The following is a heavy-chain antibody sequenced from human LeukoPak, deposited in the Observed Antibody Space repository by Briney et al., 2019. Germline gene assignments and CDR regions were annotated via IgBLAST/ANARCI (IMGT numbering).Heavy chain of an antibody. CDR1: GYTFNSFD. CDR2: MNPNSGNT. J-gene: IGHJ4*02. D-gene: IGHD2-2*02. CDR3: ARGSYTATYIVDF. V-gene: IGHV1-8*01. Sequence: GASVKVSCKASGYTFNSFDINWVRQATGQGLEWMGWMNPNSGNTGNAQKFQDRVTMITNTSISTAYMELSSLRSEDTAVYYCARGSYTATYIVDFWGQGTLVTVSS.